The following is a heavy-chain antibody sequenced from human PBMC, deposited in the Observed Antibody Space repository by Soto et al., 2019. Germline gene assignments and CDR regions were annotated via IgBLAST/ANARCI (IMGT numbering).Heavy chain of an antibody. CDR3: AKERTAVDPRDLFGGNPPADY. Sequence: EVQLLESGGALLQPGGSLRLSCAASGFTFSSYAMNLVRQTPGKGLQWVSAISGSGENTYYADSVKGRFTISRDNSKNILYLIMNGLTVEDTAMYYCAKERTAVDPRDLFGGNPPADYWGQGTLVTVSS. J-gene: IGHJ4*02. CDR1: GFTFSSYA. D-gene: IGHD2-15*01. V-gene: IGHV3-23*01. CDR2: ISGSGENT.